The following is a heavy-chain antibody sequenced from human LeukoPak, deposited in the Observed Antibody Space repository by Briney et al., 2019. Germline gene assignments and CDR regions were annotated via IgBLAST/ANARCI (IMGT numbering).Heavy chain of an antibody. CDR1: GGSFSGYY. Sequence: SETLSLTCAVYGGSFSGYYWSWIRQPPGQGLEWIGEINHSGSTNYNPALKRRVTISVDTSKNQFSLKLSSVTAADTAVYYCTSWRGSDFDYWGQGTLVTVSS. CDR3: TSWRGSDFDY. V-gene: IGHV4-34*01. J-gene: IGHJ4*02. D-gene: IGHD3-3*01. CDR2: INHSGST.